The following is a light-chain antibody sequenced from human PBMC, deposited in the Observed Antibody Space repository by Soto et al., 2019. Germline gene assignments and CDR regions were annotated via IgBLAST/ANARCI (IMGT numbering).Light chain of an antibody. Sequence: NFMLTQPHSVSESPGKTVTISCTRSSGSIASNFVQWFQQRPGTSPTTVIYEDKQRPSGVPDRFSGSIDRSSNSASLTISGLQPEDEADYYCQSYDSLIQVFCGGTQLAVL. J-gene: IGLJ3*02. CDR2: EDK. V-gene: IGLV6-57*01. CDR1: SGSIASNF. CDR3: QSYDSLIQV.